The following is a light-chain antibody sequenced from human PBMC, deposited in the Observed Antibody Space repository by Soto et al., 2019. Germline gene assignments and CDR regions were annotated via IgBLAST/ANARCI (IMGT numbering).Light chain of an antibody. CDR2: AAS. CDR1: QSISSW. J-gene: IGKJ4*01. Sequence: DIQMTQSPSTLSASVGDRVTITCRASQSISSWLAWYQQEPGKAPKLLIYAASALQSGVPSRFSGSASGTEFTLTISSLQPEDFATYYCQQVSGYPLSFGGGTKVDIK. CDR3: QQVSGYPLS. V-gene: IGKV1-5*01.